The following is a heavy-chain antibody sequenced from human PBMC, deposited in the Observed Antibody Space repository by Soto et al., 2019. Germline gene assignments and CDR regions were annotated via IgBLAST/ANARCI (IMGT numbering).Heavy chain of an antibody. CDR3: ARDSYDSSGYYIPFSY. J-gene: IGHJ4*02. Sequence: EVQLVESGGGLVQPGGSLRLSCAASGFTFSSYWMHWVRQAPGKGLVWVSRINSDGSSTSYADSVKGRFTISRDNAKNTLYLQMNSLRAEDTAVYYCARDSYDSSGYYIPFSYWGQGTLVTVSS. CDR1: GFTFSSYW. CDR2: INSDGSST. D-gene: IGHD3-22*01. V-gene: IGHV3-74*01.